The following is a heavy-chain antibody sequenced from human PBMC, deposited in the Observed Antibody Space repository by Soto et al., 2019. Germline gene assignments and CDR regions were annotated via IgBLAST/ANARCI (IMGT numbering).Heavy chain of an antibody. CDR1: GDSVSSTSAA. D-gene: IGHD6-13*01. CDR2: TYYRSKWYN. CDR3: ARDRVYSSSYLYYYYGMDV. J-gene: IGHJ6*02. V-gene: IGHV6-1*01. Sequence: SYTLSLTCAISGDSVSSTSAAWNWIRQSPSRGLEWLGRTYYRSKWYNDYAVSVKSRITINPDTSKNQFSLQLNSVTPEDTAVYYCARDRVYSSSYLYYYYGMDVWGQGTTVTVSS.